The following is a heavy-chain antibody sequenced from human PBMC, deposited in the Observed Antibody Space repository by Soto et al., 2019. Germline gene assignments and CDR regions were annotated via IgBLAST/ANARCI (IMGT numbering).Heavy chain of an antibody. CDR3: VRVGWGYDHGNGLDG. CDR1: GFAFSAYS. Sequence: PGGSLRLSCEASGFAFSAYSMHWVRQAPGKGLDWVATIQHNAEHIFYADSVRGRFTISRDNDRNLLYLRMNGLTPEDTALYYCVRVGWGYDHGNGLDGWGHGTTVTVSS. CDR2: IQHNAEHI. D-gene: IGHD7-27*01. V-gene: IGHV3-30*04. J-gene: IGHJ6*02.